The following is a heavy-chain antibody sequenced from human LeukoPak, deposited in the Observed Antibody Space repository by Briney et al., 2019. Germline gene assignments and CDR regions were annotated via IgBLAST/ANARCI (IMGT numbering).Heavy chain of an antibody. CDR1: GGSISNKY. Sequence: SETLSLTCTVSGGSISNKYWSWIRQPPGKGLEWIGYIYYSGSTNYNPSLKSRVTISVDTSKNQFSLKLSSVTAADTAVYYCAREAVMLLVVINWGQGTLVTVSS. D-gene: IGHD3-22*01. J-gene: IGHJ4*02. CDR3: AREAVMLLVVIN. CDR2: IYYSGST. V-gene: IGHV4-59*12.